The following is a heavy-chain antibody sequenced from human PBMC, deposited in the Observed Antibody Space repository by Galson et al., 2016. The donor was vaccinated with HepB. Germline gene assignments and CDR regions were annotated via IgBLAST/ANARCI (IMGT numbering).Heavy chain of an antibody. CDR1: GGSINNSGYY. V-gene: IGHV4-31*03. Sequence: TLSLTCTVSGGSINNSGYYWSWIRQHPGKGLEWIGYIYYSGSTYYNPSLKSRVSLLIDTSKLQFSLELYSVTAADTAVYYCAKGIRDASDYSYYYMDVWRKGTTVTVAS. CDR2: IYYSGST. J-gene: IGHJ6*03. D-gene: IGHD3-10*01. CDR3: AKGIRDASDYSYYYMDV.